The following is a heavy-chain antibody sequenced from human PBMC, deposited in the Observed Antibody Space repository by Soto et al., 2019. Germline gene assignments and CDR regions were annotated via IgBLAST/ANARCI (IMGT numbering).Heavy chain of an antibody. CDR3: ARPGDYDFWSGYL. J-gene: IGHJ4*02. CDR2: ISSSSSYI. CDR1: RFTFSSYS. V-gene: IGHV3-21*01. Sequence: LRLSFAASRFTFSSYSMNWVRQAPGKGLEWVSSISSSSSYIYYADSVKGRFTISRDNAKNSLYLQMNSLRAEDTAVYYCARPGDYDFWSGYLWGQGTLVTVSS. D-gene: IGHD3-3*01.